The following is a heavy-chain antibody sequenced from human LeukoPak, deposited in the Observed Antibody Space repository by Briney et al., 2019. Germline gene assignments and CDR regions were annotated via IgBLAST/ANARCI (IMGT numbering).Heavy chain of an antibody. CDR3: ATVSPYYYDITFDY. V-gene: IGHV1-24*01. CDR2: FDPEDGET. J-gene: IGHJ4*02. Sequence: GASVKVSCKVSGYTLTELSMHWVRQAPGKGLEWMGGFDPEDGETIYAQKFQGRVTMTEDTSTDTAYMELSSLRSEDTAVYYCATVSPYYYDITFDYWGQGTLVTVSS. CDR1: GYTLTELS. D-gene: IGHD3-22*01.